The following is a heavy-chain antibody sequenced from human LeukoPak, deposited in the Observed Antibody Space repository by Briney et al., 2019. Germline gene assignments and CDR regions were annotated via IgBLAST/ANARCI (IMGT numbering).Heavy chain of an antibody. Sequence: SETLSLTCTVSGGSISTYYWSWIRQPADKGLEWIGYIYYSGSTNYNPSLKSRVTISVDTSKNQFSLKPSSVTAADTAVYYCARDGDRSGGSCYVVDVWGQGTTVTVSS. V-gene: IGHV4-59*12. D-gene: IGHD2-15*01. J-gene: IGHJ6*02. CDR1: GGSISTYY. CDR3: ARDGDRSGGSCYVVDV. CDR2: IYYSGST.